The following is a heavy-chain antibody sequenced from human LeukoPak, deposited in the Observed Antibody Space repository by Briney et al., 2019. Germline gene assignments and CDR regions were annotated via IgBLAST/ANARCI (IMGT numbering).Heavy chain of an antibody. CDR1: GFTFSSYW. Sequence: QSGGSLRLSCAASGFTFSSYWMSWVRQAPGKGLEWVANIKQDEGEKYYVDSVKGRFTISRDNAKNSVYLQVNSLRAEDTAVYYCARGSGSYCDPWGQGTLVTVSS. J-gene: IGHJ5*02. CDR3: ARGSGSYCDP. V-gene: IGHV3-7*01. D-gene: IGHD3-10*01. CDR2: IKQDEGEK.